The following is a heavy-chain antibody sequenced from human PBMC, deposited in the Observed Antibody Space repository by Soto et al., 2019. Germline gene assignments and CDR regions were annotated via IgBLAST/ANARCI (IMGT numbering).Heavy chain of an antibody. CDR1: GDSVSSYSAA. J-gene: IGHJ4*02. Sequence: SQTLSLTCAISGDSVSSYSAAWNWIRQSPSGGLEWLGRTYYRSRFFSDYAESVKSRIIINPDTSKNQFSLQLKSVTPEDTAVYYCVRDRYSSSGWFFDYWGQGTPVTVSS. CDR3: VRDRYSSSGWFFDY. V-gene: IGHV6-1*01. D-gene: IGHD3-22*01. CDR2: TYYRSRFFS.